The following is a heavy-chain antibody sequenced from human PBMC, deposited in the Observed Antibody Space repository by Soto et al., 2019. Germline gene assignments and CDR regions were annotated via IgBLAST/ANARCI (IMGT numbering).Heavy chain of an antibody. D-gene: IGHD6-19*01. CDR2: IDYSGRT. CDR1: GGSISSYF. V-gene: IGHV4-59*01. Sequence: QVQLQESGPGLVKPSETLSLTCTVSGGSISSYFWSWIRQPPGKGLEWIGYIDYSGRTNYNRSLKSRVSISVDTSKNQFSLMLNSVTAADTAMYYCSRDGASSSWHGMDVWGQGTTVTASS. CDR3: SRDGASSSWHGMDV. J-gene: IGHJ6*02.